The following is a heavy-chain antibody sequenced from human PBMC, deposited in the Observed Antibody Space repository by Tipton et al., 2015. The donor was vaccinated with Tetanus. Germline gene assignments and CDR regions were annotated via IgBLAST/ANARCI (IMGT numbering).Heavy chain of an antibody. CDR3: VRANYDSSKKGPFDS. Sequence: TLSLTCTVSGASLRGGDYHWSWIRQPPGKGLEWLAYISGSGATNSNYYLKSRITMTRDTSRNQFSLTLTSVTAADTAVYYCVRANYDSSKKGPFDSWGQGSLVIVSS. V-gene: IGHV4-61*08. J-gene: IGHJ4*02. CDR2: ISGSGAT. D-gene: IGHD1-7*01. CDR1: GASLRGGDYH.